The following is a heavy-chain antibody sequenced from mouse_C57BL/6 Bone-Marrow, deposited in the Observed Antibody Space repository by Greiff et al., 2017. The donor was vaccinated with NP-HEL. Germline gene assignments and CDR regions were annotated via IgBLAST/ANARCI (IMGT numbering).Heavy chain of an antibody. J-gene: IGHJ3*01. Sequence: EVQRVESVAELVRPGASVKLSCTASGFNIKNTYMHWVKQRPEQGLEWIGRIDPANGNTKYAPKFQGKATITADTSSNTAYLQLSSLTSEDTAIYYCAAYYYGSSSWFAYWGQGTLVTVSA. V-gene: IGHV14-3*01. D-gene: IGHD1-1*01. CDR3: AAYYYGSSSWFAY. CDR2: IDPANGNT. CDR1: GFNIKNTY.